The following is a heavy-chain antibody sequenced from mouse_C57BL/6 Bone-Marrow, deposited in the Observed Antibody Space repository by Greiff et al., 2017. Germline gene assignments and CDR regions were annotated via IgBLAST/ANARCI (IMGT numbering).Heavy chain of an antibody. CDR1: GYTFTSYW. D-gene: IGHD1-1*01. CDR3: ARSRFITTVVDY. CDR2: IDPSDSET. Sequence: VQLQQPGAELVRPGSSVKLSCKASGYTFTSYWMHWVKQRPIQGLEWIGNIDPSDSETHYNQKFKDKATLTVDKSSSTAYMQLSSLTSEDSAVYYCARSRFITTVVDYWGQGTTLTVSS. J-gene: IGHJ2*01. V-gene: IGHV1-52*01.